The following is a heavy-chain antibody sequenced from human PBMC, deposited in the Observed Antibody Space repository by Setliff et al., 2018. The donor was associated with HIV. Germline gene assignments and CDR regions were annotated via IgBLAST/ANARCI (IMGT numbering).Heavy chain of an antibody. Sequence: GGSLRLSCAASGFTFSSYAMSWVRQAPGKGLEWVSAISGSGGSTYYADSVKGRFTISRDNSKNTLYLQMNSLRAEDTAVYYCAKAEIVVVISPDEFDIWGQGTMVTVSS. CDR3: AKAEIVVVISPDEFDI. CDR1: GFTFSSYA. V-gene: IGHV3-23*01. J-gene: IGHJ3*02. CDR2: ISGSGGST. D-gene: IGHD3-22*01.